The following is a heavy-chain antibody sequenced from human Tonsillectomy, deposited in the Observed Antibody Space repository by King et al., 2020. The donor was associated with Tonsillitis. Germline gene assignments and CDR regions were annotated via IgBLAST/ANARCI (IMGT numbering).Heavy chain of an antibody. CDR3: ARVMMITFGGDIVVNWLDS. CDR1: GYIYANYW. V-gene: IGHV5-10-1*03. J-gene: IGHJ5*01. Sequence: VQLVESGPEVKKPGESLRISCTGSGYIYANYWIVWVRQMPGKGLEWMGRINPSDFNTDYSPSYQGHVTISTDKSVNTAYLQWSSLRAPDTAIYYCARVMMITFGGDIVVNWLDSWGQGSLVTV. D-gene: IGHD3-16*02. CDR2: INPSDFNT.